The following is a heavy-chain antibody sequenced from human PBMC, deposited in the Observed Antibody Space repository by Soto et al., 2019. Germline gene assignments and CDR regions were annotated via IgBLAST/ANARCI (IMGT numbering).Heavy chain of an antibody. CDR1: GFTFTTYA. Sequence: GGSLRLSCAASGFTFTTYAMSWVHQAPEKGLEWVSTIFATGATYYTDSVKGRFAISRDNSKNTLYLQMNSLRAEDTAVYYCAKLTYCTGGMCSVLEDYWGQGTLVTVSS. CDR3: AKLTYCTGGMCSVLEDY. V-gene: IGHV3-23*01. CDR2: IFATGAT. D-gene: IGHD2-8*02. J-gene: IGHJ4*02.